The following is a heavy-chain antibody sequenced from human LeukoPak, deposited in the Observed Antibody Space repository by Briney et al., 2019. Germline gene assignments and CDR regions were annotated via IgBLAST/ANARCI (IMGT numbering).Heavy chain of an antibody. D-gene: IGHD1-26*01. CDR1: GYSFTTYW. J-gene: IGHJ4*02. CDR2: IYPGDSDT. CDR3: ARQVDRATFDY. Sequence: GESLKISCKGSGYSFTTYWIGWVRQMPGKGLEWMGIIYPGDSDTRYSPSFQGQVTISAGKSISTAYLQWSSLKASDTAMYYCARQVDRATFDYWGQGTLVTVSS. V-gene: IGHV5-51*01.